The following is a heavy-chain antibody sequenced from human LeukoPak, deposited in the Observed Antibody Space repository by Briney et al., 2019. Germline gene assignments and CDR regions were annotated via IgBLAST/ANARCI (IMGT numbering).Heavy chain of an antibody. V-gene: IGHV4-39*07. CDR1: GGSISSSSYY. J-gene: IGHJ6*02. Sequence: SETLSLTCTVSGGSISSSSYYWGWIRQPPGKGLEWIGSLYYSGSTYYNPSLKSRVTISVDTSKNQFSLKLSSVTAADTAVYYCARESRRWLLPNYYYYGMDVWGQGTTVTVSS. CDR2: LYYSGST. CDR3: ARESRRWLLPNYYYYGMDV. D-gene: IGHD3-22*01.